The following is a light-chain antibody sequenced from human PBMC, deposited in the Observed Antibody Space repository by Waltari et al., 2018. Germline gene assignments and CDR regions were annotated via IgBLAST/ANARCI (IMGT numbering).Light chain of an antibody. CDR2: GAS. V-gene: IGKV3-20*01. J-gene: IGKJ3*01. CDR1: QGVGNRY. Sequence: EIVLTQSPGTLSLSPGERATLSCRASQGVGNRYLAWYQQKPGQAPRLLLYGASSRAACIPDRFSGSGSGTDFTLTIRRLEPEDSAVYYCQQYGSALFTLGPGTKVEIK. CDR3: QQYGSALFT.